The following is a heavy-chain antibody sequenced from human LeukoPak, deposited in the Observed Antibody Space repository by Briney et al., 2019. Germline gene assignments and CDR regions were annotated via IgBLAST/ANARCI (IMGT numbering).Heavy chain of an antibody. J-gene: IGHJ4*02. CDR3: ARGYYVSGNKYYFDY. V-gene: IGHV3-48*04. CDR2: ISSSSNTI. CDR1: GFTFSTFG. D-gene: IGHD3-10*01. Sequence: GGSLRLSCAASGFTFSTFGMNWVRQAPGKGLEWVPYISSSSNTIYYADSVKGRFTISRDNAKNSLYLQMNSLRAEDTAVYYCARGYYVSGNKYYFDYWGQGTLVPVSS.